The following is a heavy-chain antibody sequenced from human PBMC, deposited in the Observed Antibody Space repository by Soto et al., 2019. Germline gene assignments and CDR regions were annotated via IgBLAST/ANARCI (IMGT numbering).Heavy chain of an antibody. CDR3: AADSEQTYYDYVWGSYRWYYFDY. CDR2: IVVGSGNT. CDR1: GFTFTSSS. D-gene: IGHD3-16*02. J-gene: IGHJ4*02. V-gene: IGHV1-58*01. Sequence: GASAKVTCKASGFTFTSSSVQWVRQSRGQRLEWIGWIVVGSGNTNYAQKFQERVTITRDMSTSTAYMELSSLRSEDTAVYYCAADSEQTYYDYVWGSYRWYYFDYWGQGTLVTVSS.